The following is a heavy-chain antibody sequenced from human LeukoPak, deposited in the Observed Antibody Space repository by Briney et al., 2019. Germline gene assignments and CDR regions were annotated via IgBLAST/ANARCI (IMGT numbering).Heavy chain of an antibody. CDR1: GFTFSSYG. D-gene: IGHD3-10*01. Sequence: GGSLRLSCAASGFTFSSYGMHWVRQAPGNWLEWVAVISYDGSNKYYADSVKGRFTISRDNSKNTLYLQMNSLRAEDTAVYYCAHMVRGVIVDFDYWGQGTLVTVSS. CDR3: AHMVRGVIVDFDY. J-gene: IGHJ4*02. V-gene: IGHV3-30*03. CDR2: ISYDGSNK.